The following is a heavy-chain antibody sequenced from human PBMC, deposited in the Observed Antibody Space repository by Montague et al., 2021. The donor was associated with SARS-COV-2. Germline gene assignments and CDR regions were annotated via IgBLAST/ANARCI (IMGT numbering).Heavy chain of an antibody. V-gene: IGHV4-59*02. Sequence: SETLSLTCTVSGGSVSNHYWTWIRQPPGKGLEWLAYIYYSGSMNSNSSLNSRVTMSVDTSKNQFSLKLTSVTAADTAVYYCARAVSVGRAVNWFDAWGQGTLVTVSS. CDR1: GGSVSNHY. CDR3: ARAVSVGRAVNWFDA. D-gene: IGHD1-26*01. J-gene: IGHJ5*02. CDR2: IYYSGSM.